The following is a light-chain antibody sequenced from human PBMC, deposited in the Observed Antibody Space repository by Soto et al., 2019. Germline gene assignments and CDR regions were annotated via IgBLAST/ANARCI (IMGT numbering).Light chain of an antibody. CDR3: GTWDSSLSVYV. CDR1: SSNIGNNY. Sequence: QSVLTQPPSVSAAPGQKVTISCSGSSSNIGNNYVSWYQQLPGTAPKLLIYENNKRPSGIPDRFSGSKSGTSATLGITGLQTGDEADYYRGTWDSSLSVYVFGTGTKVTVL. J-gene: IGLJ1*01. CDR2: ENN. V-gene: IGLV1-51*02.